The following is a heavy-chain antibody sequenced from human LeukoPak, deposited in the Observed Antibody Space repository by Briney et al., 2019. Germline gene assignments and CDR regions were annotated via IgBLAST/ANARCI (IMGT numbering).Heavy chain of an antibody. Sequence: GGSLRLSCATSGLTFRTTWMHWVRQAPGKGLMWVSRMNGEGTTIDYADSVKGRFTVSRDYAKNTLFLQMNNLRTEDTALYFCATARNFRFEYWGQGSLVIVSS. V-gene: IGHV3-74*01. J-gene: IGHJ4*02. D-gene: IGHD1-7*01. CDR3: ATARNFRFEY. CDR1: GLTFRTTW. CDR2: MNGEGTTI.